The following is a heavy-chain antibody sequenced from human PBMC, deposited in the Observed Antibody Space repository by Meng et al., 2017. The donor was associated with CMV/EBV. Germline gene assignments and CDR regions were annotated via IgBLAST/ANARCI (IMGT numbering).Heavy chain of an antibody. Sequence: GGSLRLSCKASGYTFTGYYMHWVRQAPGQGLEWMGWINPNSGGTNYAQKFQGRVTMTRDTSISTAYMELSRLRSDDTAVYYCARVLGYCSSTSCSPFDYWGQGTLVTVSS. CDR2: INPNSGGT. D-gene: IGHD2-2*01. J-gene: IGHJ4*02. V-gene: IGHV1-2*02. CDR3: ARVLGYCSSTSCSPFDY. CDR1: GYTFTGYY.